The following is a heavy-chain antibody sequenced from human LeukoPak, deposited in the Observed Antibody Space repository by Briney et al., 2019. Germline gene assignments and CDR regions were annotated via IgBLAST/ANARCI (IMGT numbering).Heavy chain of an antibody. D-gene: IGHD5-12*01. CDR3: AKSQLEDSGFDYNWFDT. V-gene: IGHV3-23*01. Sequence: GGCLRLSCAASVFTFSIYAMNWVRPAPGGVVECVSVICGGGGSTYYADSVMGRFPIPRNNPKNTLFLQMNSLRVGDRAVYYCAKSQLEDSGFDYNWFDTWGQGTLVTVSS. CDR2: ICGGGGST. CDR1: VFTFSIYA. J-gene: IGHJ5*02.